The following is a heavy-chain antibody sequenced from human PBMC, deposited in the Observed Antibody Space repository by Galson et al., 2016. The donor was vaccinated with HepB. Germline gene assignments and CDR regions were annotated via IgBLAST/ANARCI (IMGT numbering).Heavy chain of an antibody. D-gene: IGHD6-13*01. V-gene: IGHV1-18*04. CDR1: GYAFTGYG. Sequence: SVKVSCKASGYAFTGYGVSWVRQAPGQGLEWMGWISAYNGKTNYAQKLQDRVTMTTDTSTSTAYMELTSLTSDDTAVYYCARQQLEWEGNYYSHYYMEVWGQGTTVTVSS. J-gene: IGHJ6*03. CDR2: ISAYNGKT. CDR3: ARQQLEWEGNYYSHYYMEV.